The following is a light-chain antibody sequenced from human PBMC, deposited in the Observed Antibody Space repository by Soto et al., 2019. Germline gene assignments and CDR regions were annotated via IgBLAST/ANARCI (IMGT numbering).Light chain of an antibody. CDR3: VQGTHWPRT. CDR2: KVS. Sequence: DVVMTQSPLFLPVTLGQPASISCRSSEGLVFSDGNTYLSWLQQRPGQSPRRLIYKVSNRGSGVPVRFSGSGSGTDFTLKISRVEAEDVGLYYCVQGTHWPRTFGQGTKVDIK. J-gene: IGKJ1*01. V-gene: IGKV2-30*01. CDR1: EGLVFSDGNTY.